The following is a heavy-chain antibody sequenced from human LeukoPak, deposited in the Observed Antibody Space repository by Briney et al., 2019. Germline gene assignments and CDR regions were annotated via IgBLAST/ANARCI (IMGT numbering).Heavy chain of an antibody. CDR3: ARTYYDFWSGSRYWYFHL. D-gene: IGHD3-3*01. CDR1: GGSISNYY. V-gene: IGHV4-59*08. J-gene: IGHJ2*01. CDR2: IYYSGST. Sequence: SETLSLTCAVSGGSISNYYWSWIRQPPGKGLEWIGYIYYSGSTNYNPSLKSRVTISVDTSKNQFSLKLSSVTAADTAVYYCARTYYDFWSGSRYWYFHLWGRGTLVTVSS.